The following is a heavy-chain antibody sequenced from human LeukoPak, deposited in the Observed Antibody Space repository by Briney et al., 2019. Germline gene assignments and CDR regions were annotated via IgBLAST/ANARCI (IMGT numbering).Heavy chain of an antibody. D-gene: IGHD3-3*01. Sequence: ASVKVSCKVSGNSLSELSIQWVRQAPGKGLECMGGFDPEEAKMVYAQNFQGRVTMTEDTSTQTAYMELSGLTSDDTAVYYCTTRSGDFWSGFVNWGQGTRVTVSS. J-gene: IGHJ4*02. CDR2: FDPEEAKM. V-gene: IGHV1-24*01. CDR3: TTRSGDFWSGFVN. CDR1: GNSLSELS.